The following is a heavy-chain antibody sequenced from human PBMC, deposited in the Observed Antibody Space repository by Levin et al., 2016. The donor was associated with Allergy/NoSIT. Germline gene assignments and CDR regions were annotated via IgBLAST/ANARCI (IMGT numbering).Heavy chain of an antibody. D-gene: IGHD6-13*01. J-gene: IGHJ4*02. CDR3: AKDEVAAAGLFDY. V-gene: IGHV3-23*01. CDR2: ISGSGGST. Sequence: GKGLEWVSAISGSGGSTYYADSVKGRFTISRDNSKNTLYLQMNSLRAEDTAVYYCAKDEVAAAGLFDYWGQGTLVTVSS.